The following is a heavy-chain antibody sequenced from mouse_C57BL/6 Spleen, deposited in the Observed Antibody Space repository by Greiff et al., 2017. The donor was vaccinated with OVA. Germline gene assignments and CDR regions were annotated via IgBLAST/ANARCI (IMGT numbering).Heavy chain of an antibody. V-gene: IGHV14-4*01. J-gene: IGHJ2*01. CDR2: IDPENGDT. Sequence: EVKLMESGAELVRPGASVKLSCTASGFNIKDDYMHWVKQRPEQGLEWIGWIDPENGDTEYASKFQGKATITADTSSNTAYLQLSSLTSEDTAVYYCTTAHYYGSSYEDYWGQGTTLTVSS. CDR1: GFNIKDDY. D-gene: IGHD1-1*01. CDR3: TTAHYYGSSYEDY.